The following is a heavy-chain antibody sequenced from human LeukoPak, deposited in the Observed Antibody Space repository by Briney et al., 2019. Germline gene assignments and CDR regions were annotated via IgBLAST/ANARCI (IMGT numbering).Heavy chain of an antibody. V-gene: IGHV1-8*01. J-gene: IGHJ5*02. Sequence: ASVKVSCKASGYTFTSYDINWVRQATGQGLEWMGWMNPNSGNTGYAQKFQGRVTMTRNTSISTAYMELSSLRSEDTAVYYCARARHCDFWSGYSIWFDPWGQGTLVTVSS. CDR3: ARARHCDFWSGYSIWFDP. CDR2: MNPNSGNT. CDR1: GYTFTSYD. D-gene: IGHD3-3*01.